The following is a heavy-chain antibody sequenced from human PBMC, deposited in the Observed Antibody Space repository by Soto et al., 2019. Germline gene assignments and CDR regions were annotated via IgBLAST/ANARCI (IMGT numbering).Heavy chain of an antibody. CDR2: IYPSGST. Sequence: QVQLQESGPGLVKPSGTLSLTCAVSGGSISSSNWWSWVRQPPGKGLEWIGEIYPSGSTNYNPSLKSRVTISVDKSKNQFSRKLSSVTAADTAVYYWARVSGSYYYGMYVWGQGTTVTVSS. J-gene: IGHJ6*02. CDR1: GGSISSSNW. CDR3: ARVSGSYYYGMYV. D-gene: IGHD1-26*01. V-gene: IGHV4-4*02.